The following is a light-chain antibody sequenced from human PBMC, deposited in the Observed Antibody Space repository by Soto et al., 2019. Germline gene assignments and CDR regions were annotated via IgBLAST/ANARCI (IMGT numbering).Light chain of an antibody. CDR3: QHYNSYSAE. Sequence: DIQMTQSPSTLSGSVGDRVTITCRASQTISSWLAWYQQKPGKAPKLLIYKTSTLKSGVPSRFSGSGPVTDFTLTISSLQPDDFATSYCQHYNSYSAEFGQGTKVELK. V-gene: IGKV1-5*03. CDR1: QTISSW. J-gene: IGKJ1*01. CDR2: KTS.